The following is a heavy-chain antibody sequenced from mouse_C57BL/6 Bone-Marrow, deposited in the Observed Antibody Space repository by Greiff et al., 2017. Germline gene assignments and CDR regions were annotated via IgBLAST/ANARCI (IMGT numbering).Heavy chain of an antibody. D-gene: IGHD2-4*01. V-gene: IGHV5-4*01. J-gene: IGHJ4*01. Sequence: DVMLVESGGGLVKPGGSLKLSCAASGFTFSSYAMSWVRQTPEKRLEWVATISDGGSYTYYPDNVKGRFTISRDNAKNNLYLQMSHLKSEDTAMYYCARDYDYVYYAMEYWGQGTSVTVSS. CDR3: ARDYDYVYYAMEY. CDR1: GFTFSSYA. CDR2: ISDGGSYT.